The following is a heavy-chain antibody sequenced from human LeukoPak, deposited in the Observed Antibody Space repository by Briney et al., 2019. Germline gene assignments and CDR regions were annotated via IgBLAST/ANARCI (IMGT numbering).Heavy chain of an antibody. J-gene: IGHJ4*02. CDR1: GDSISSSSDF. V-gene: IGHV4-39*01. CDR2: IYYSGRT. D-gene: IGHD2-2*01. CDR3: ARGSSTSFDY. Sequence: SETLSLTCTVSGDSISSSSDFWGWIRQPPGEGLEWIGSIYYSGRTYYKSSLKSRATISVDTSKNQFSLKLSSVTAADTAVYYCARGSSTSFDYWGQGILVTVSS.